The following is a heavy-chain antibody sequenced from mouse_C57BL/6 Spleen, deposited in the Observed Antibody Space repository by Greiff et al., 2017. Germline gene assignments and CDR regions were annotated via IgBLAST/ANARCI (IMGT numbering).Heavy chain of an antibody. D-gene: IGHD3-2*02. CDR2: IWRGGST. CDR1: GFSLTSYG. CDR3: ARLGSGYGGQGFDY. Sequence: VQLQQSGPGLVQPSQSLSITRTVSGFSLTSYGVHWVRQSPGKGLEWLGVIWRGGSTDYNAAFMSRLSITKDNSKSQVFFKMNSLQADDTAIYYCARLGSGYGGQGFDYWGQGTTLTVSS. V-gene: IGHV2-5*01. J-gene: IGHJ2*01.